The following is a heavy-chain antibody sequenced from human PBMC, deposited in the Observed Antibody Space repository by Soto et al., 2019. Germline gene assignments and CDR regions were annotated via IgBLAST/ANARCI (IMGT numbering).Heavy chain of an antibody. J-gene: IGHJ4*02. Sequence: GASVKVSCKASGYTFTSYGISWVRQAPGQGLEWMGWISAYNGNTNYAQKLQGRVTMTTDTSTSTAYMELRSLRSDDTAVYYCAGDKGDGSGSYYGYWGQGTLVTVSS. CDR1: GYTFTSYG. D-gene: IGHD3-10*01. CDR3: AGDKGDGSGSYYGY. V-gene: IGHV1-18*01. CDR2: ISAYNGNT.